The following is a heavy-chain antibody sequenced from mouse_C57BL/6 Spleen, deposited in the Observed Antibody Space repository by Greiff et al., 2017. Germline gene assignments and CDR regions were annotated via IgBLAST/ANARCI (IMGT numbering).Heavy chain of an antibody. J-gene: IGHJ2*01. CDR2: ISRGGDYI. Sequence: DVKVEESGEGLVKPGGSLKLSCAASGFTFSSYAMSWVRQTPEKRLEWVAYISRGGDYIYYADTVKGRFTISRDNARNTLYLQMSSLKSEDTAMYYCTRDTLGLDYWGQGTTLTVSS. CDR3: TRDTLGLDY. D-gene: IGHD4-1*01. CDR1: GFTFSSYA. V-gene: IGHV5-9-1*02.